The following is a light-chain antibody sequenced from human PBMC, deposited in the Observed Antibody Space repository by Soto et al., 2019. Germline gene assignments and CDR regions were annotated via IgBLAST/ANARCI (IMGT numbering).Light chain of an antibody. J-gene: IGKJ2*01. V-gene: IGKV1-39*01. Sequence: DIQMTQSPSSLSASVGDRVTITCRASQSIGTNVNWYQQKLGKAPELLIYSASSLETGVPPRFSGSGSGSAITLTITRVQPEVVATFYCQQGYGFPGTFGQGNKVQIK. CDR3: QQGYGFPGT. CDR2: SAS. CDR1: QSIGTN.